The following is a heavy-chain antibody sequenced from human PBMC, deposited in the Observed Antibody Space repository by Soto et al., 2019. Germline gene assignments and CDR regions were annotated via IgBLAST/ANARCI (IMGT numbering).Heavy chain of an antibody. Sequence: QVQLQQWGAGLLKPSETLSLTCAVYGGSFSGYYWSWIRQPPGRGLEWIGEINHSGSTNYKPSLKSRVTISVDTSKNQFSLKLSSVTAADTAVYYGARFERGGRGPQHNWFDPWGQGSLVTVCS. V-gene: IGHV4-34*01. D-gene: IGHD3-10*01. CDR3: ARFERGGRGPQHNWFDP. J-gene: IGHJ5*02. CDR1: GGSFSGYY. CDR2: INHSGST.